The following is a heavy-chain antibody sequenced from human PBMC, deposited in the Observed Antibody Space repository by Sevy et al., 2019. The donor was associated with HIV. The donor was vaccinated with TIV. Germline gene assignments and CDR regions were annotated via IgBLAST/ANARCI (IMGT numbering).Heavy chain of an antibody. Sequence: GGSLRLSCAASGFTFSSYAMHWVRHAPGKGLEWVAVISYDGSNKYYADSVKGRFTISRDNSKNTLYLQMNSLRAEDTAVYYCARDRNSGSRYYFDYWGQGTLVTVSS. V-gene: IGHV3-30-3*01. CDR2: ISYDGSNK. CDR3: ARDRNSGSRYYFDY. D-gene: IGHD2-15*01. CDR1: GFTFSSYA. J-gene: IGHJ4*02.